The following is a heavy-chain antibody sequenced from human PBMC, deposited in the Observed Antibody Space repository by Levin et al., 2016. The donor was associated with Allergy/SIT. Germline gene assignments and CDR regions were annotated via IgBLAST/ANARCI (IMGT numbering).Heavy chain of an antibody. D-gene: IGHD5-24*01. Sequence: WIRQPPGKGLQWIGYIYYSGNTNYNPSLKSRATISLDTSKNQFSLKLSSVTAADTAMYYCARHKSPISNYWFDYWGQGTLVTVSS. CDR2: IYYSGNT. V-gene: IGHV4-59*08. CDR3: ARHKSPISNYWFDY. J-gene: IGHJ4*02.